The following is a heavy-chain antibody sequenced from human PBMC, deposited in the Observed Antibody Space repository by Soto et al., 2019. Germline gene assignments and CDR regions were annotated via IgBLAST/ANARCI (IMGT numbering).Heavy chain of an antibody. V-gene: IGHV3-30*18. CDR1: GFRFSSYG. Sequence: QVKLVESGGGVVQPGGSRRLSCATSGFRFSSYGMHWVRQSPDKGLEWVAVIKSDGSTYYTDSVKGRFTVSRDNSRNILYLQLFNVRPEATAVSYCAKPRSSLEWPPFDPWGLGTLVTVSS. CDR2: IKSDGST. D-gene: IGHD3-3*01. CDR3: AKPRSSLEWPPFDP. J-gene: IGHJ5*02.